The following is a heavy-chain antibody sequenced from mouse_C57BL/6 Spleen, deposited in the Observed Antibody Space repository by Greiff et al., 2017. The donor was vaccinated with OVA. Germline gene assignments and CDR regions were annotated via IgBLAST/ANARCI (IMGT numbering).Heavy chain of an antibody. CDR1: GYTFTSYW. Sequence: QVQLQQPGAELVKPGASVKLSCKASGYTFTSYWMHWVQQSPGQGLEWIGMIHPNSGCTNYHDKFKSKATLSVDKSSSTAYLQLSSLTSEDSAVYDCARDDDEAPWFADWGKGTLVTVSA. V-gene: IGHV1-64*01. D-gene: IGHD2-4*01. CDR3: ARDDDEAPWFAD. CDR2: IHPNSGCT. J-gene: IGHJ3*01.